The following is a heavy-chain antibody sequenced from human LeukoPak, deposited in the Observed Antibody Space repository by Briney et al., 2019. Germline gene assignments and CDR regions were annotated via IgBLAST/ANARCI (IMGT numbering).Heavy chain of an antibody. J-gene: IGHJ6*02. D-gene: IGHD1-1*01. CDR1: GITFSGYA. Sequence: GGSLRLSCAASGITFSGYAMSWVRLAPGKGLEWVSAISGTGDTTYYADSVKGRFTVSRDNSNNTLYLQMNSLRAEDTGVYHCAKDLRTGVFPYYYGMDVWGQGTSVTVS. V-gene: IGHV3-23*01. CDR2: ISGTGDTT. CDR3: AKDLRTGVFPYYYGMDV.